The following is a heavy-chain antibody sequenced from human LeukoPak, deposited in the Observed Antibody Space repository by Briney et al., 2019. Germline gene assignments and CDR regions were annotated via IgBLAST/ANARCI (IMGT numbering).Heavy chain of an antibody. CDR3: ARGVTMIVVVIHDWYFDL. J-gene: IGHJ2*01. D-gene: IGHD3-22*01. V-gene: IGHV4-39*01. Sequence: SETLSLTCTVSGGSISSSSYYWGWIRQPPGKGLEWIGSIYYTRSTYYNPSLKSRVTISVDTSKNQFSLKLTSVTAADTAVYYCARGVTMIVVVIHDWYFDLWGRGTLVTVSS. CDR1: GGSISSSSYY. CDR2: IYYTRST.